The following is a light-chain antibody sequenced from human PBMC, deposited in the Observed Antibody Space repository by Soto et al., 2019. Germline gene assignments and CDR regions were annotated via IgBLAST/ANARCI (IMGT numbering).Light chain of an antibody. CDR2: DSF. CDR3: QAYDNSLGVSVL. V-gene: IGLV1-40*01. J-gene: IGLJ3*02. Sequence: QSVLTQPPSVSGAPGQTVTISCSGSSSNIGAGYDVHWYQQLPGTVPKLVSYDSFNRPSGVPDRFSGSKSGTSASLAITGLQAEDEAYYYCQAYDNSLGVSVLFGGGTKLTVL. CDR1: SSNIGAGYD.